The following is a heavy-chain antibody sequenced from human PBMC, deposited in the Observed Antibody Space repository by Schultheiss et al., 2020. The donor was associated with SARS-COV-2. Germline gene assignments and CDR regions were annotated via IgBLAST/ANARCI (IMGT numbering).Heavy chain of an antibody. CDR2: IYNSGST. Sequence: SETLSLTCTVSGGSISSVGYYWNWIRQPPGKGLEWIGFIYNSGSTNYNPSLKSRVTISVDTSKNQFSLKLSSVTAADTAVYYCARGRDYVWGSYRRNGDYWGQGTLVTVSS. CDR3: ARGRDYVWGSYRRNGDY. D-gene: IGHD3-16*02. V-gene: IGHV4-61*08. J-gene: IGHJ4*02. CDR1: GGSISSVGYY.